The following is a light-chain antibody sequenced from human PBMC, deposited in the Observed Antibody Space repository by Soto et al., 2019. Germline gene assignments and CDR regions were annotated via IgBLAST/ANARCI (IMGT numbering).Light chain of an antibody. CDR2: YVT. CDR1: SSDIGGYNY. J-gene: IGLJ1*01. CDR3: SSYTSTGSSV. Sequence: QSALTQPASVSGSPGQSITISCTGTSSDIGGYNYVSWYQQHPGKAPKLIINYVTYRPSGVSNRFSGSKSGNTASLTISGLQADDEGDYYCSSYTSTGSSVFGTGTKLTVL. V-gene: IGLV2-14*03.